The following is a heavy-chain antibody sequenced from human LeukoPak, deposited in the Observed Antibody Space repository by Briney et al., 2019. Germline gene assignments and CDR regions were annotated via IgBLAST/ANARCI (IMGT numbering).Heavy chain of an antibody. CDR1: GFTFSNYG. CDR3: AKDWAPYCGGDCYFDY. Sequence: GGSLRLSCAASGFTFSNYGMHWVRQAPGKGLEWVAVISHDGSNKYYADSVKGRFTISRDNSKNTLYLQMNSLRAEDTAVYYCAKDWAPYCGGDCYFDYWGQGTLVTVSS. J-gene: IGHJ4*02. D-gene: IGHD2-21*02. V-gene: IGHV3-30*18. CDR2: ISHDGSNK.